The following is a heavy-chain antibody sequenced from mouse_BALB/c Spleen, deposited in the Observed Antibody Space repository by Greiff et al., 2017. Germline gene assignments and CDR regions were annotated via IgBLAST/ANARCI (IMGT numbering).Heavy chain of an antibody. CDR1: GFTFSDYY. J-gene: IGHJ2*01. Sequence: EVQVVESGGGLVKPGGSLKLSCAASGFTFSDYYMYWVRQTPEKRLEWVATISDGGSYTYYPDSVKGRFTISRDNAKNNLYLQMSSLKSEDTAMYYCARGVFDYWGQGTTLTVSS. V-gene: IGHV5-4*02. CDR3: ARGVFDY. CDR2: ISDGGSYT.